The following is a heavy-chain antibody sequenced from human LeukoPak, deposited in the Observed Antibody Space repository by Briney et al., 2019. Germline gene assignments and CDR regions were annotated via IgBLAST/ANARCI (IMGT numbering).Heavy chain of an antibody. CDR2: IYYSGST. CDR3: ARTREGPKGDWFDP. J-gene: IGHJ5*02. Sequence: PSETLSLTCTVSGGSISSSSYYWGWIRQPPGKGLEWIGYIYYSGSTNYNPSLKSRVTISVDTSKNQFSLKLSSVTAADTAVYYCARTREGPKGDWFDPWGQGTLVTVSS. CDR1: GGSISSSSYY. D-gene: IGHD1-26*01. V-gene: IGHV4-61*05.